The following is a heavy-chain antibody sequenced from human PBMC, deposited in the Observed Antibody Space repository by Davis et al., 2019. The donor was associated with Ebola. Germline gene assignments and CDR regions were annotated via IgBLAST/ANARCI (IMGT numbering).Heavy chain of an antibody. D-gene: IGHD2-8*02. V-gene: IGHV5-51*01. CDR1: GNSFTSHW. Sequence: GESLKISCKDSGNSFTSHWIGRVPQMPGKGLDWMGIIYTGDSDTRYSPSFRGQVIIPADKSMKTAFLQWGSLKASDSGMYYCASLRRTITGMDDGFDIWGEGTMVTVSS. J-gene: IGHJ3*02. CDR3: ASLRRTITGMDDGFDI. CDR2: IYTGDSDT.